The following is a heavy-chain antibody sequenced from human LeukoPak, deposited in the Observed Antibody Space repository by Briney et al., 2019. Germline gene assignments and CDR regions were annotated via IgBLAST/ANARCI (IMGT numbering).Heavy chain of an antibody. Sequence: GGSLRLSCAASGFTFSSYSMNWVRQAPGKGLEWVSSISSGSSYIYYADSVKGRFTISRDNSKNTLYLQMNSLRAEDTAVYYCVFVYDSSGYYFDYWGQGTLVTVSS. J-gene: IGHJ4*02. CDR3: VFVYDSSGYYFDY. V-gene: IGHV3-21*01. D-gene: IGHD3-22*01. CDR2: ISSGSSYI. CDR1: GFTFSSYS.